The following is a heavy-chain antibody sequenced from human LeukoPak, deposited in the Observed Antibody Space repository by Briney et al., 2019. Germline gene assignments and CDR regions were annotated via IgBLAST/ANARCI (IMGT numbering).Heavy chain of an antibody. CDR3: AKQTNPAGTRTNFDY. J-gene: IGHJ4*02. D-gene: IGHD6-13*01. Sequence: SETLSLTCTVSGGSISSNNYYWGWIRQPPGKGLEWIGNIYYSGSNYNNPSLKSRVTISVDTSKNQFSLKLSSVTAADTAVYYCAKQTNPAGTRTNFDYWGQGTLVTVSS. CDR1: GGSISSNNYY. V-gene: IGHV4-39*01. CDR2: IYYSGSN.